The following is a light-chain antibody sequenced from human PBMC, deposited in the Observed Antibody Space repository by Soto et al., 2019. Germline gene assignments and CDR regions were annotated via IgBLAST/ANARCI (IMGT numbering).Light chain of an antibody. V-gene: IGKV3-11*01. J-gene: IGKJ5*01. CDR1: QSVSNNY. CDR2: GAS. CDR3: QQRSNWPIT. Sequence: EIVLAQSPGTLSLSPGERATLSCRSSQSVSNNYLAWYQQKPGQAPRLLIYGASNRATGIPARFSGSGSGTDFTLTISGLEPEDFAVYYCQQRSNWPITFGQGTRLEIK.